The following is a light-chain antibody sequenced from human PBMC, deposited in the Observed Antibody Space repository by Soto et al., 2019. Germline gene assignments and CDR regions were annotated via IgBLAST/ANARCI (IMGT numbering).Light chain of an antibody. J-gene: IGKJ1*01. CDR1: QSINNW. V-gene: IGKV1-5*01. CDR3: QQYNSYSRT. CDR2: DAS. Sequence: DIQMTQSPSTLSASIGDRVTITCRASQSINNWLAWYQQKPGKAPKLLISDASNLESGVPSKFSGSGSGTEFTLTISSLQPDDFATYYCQQYNSYSRTFGQGTKVEIK.